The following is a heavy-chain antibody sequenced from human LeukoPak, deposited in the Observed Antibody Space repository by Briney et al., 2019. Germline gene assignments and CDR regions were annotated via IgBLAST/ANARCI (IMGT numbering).Heavy chain of an antibody. CDR3: TTDLGRYNYGFPNY. CDR2: IAYRSAGGTA. D-gene: IGHD5-18*01. CDR1: GFTFRNSW. Sequence: GGSLILSCAASGFTFRNSWMAWVRQAPGKGLEWVGRIAYRSAGGTADYAAPVKGRFTISRDDSQNTLYLQMNSLNTEDTAVYYCTTDLGRYNYGFPNYWGQGTLVTVSS. J-gene: IGHJ4*02. V-gene: IGHV3-15*04.